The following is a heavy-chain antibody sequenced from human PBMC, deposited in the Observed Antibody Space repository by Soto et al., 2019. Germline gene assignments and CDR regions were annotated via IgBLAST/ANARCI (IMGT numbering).Heavy chain of an antibody. Sequence: QVQLVQSGAEVKKPGASVKVSCKASGYIFSSYGISWVRQAPGQGLEWVAWISPYNGNTNYAQKLQDRVTMTTDTSTSTAYMELRSLRSDDTGIYFCARDALPLYYHSMASDYWGQGTLVTVSS. CDR1: GYIFSSYG. CDR2: ISPYNGNT. J-gene: IGHJ4*02. CDR3: ARDALPLYYHSMASDY. D-gene: IGHD3-22*01. V-gene: IGHV1-18*01.